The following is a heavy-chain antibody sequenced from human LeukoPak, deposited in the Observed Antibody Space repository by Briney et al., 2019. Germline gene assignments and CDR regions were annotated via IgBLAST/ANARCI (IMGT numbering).Heavy chain of an antibody. CDR3: AKGGRASCYTSSDY. D-gene: IGHD2-2*02. Sequence: GGSLRLSCAASGFTFTNYAVSWVRQAPGKGPEWVSVIGGSDGSTYSADSVKGRFTISRNNSKNTLYLQMSSLRAEDTAVYHCAKGGRASCYTSSDYWGQGTLVTVSS. J-gene: IGHJ4*02. V-gene: IGHV3-23*01. CDR2: IGGSDGST. CDR1: GFTFTNYA.